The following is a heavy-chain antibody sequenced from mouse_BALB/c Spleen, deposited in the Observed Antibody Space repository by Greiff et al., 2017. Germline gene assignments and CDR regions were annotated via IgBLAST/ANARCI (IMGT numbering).Heavy chain of an antibody. CDR3: TRLYYGSRDYAMDY. Sequence: VQLQQSGTVLARPGASVKMSCKASGYTFTSYWMHWVKQRPGQGLEWIGAIYPGNGDTSYNQKFKGKAKLTAVTSTSTAYMELSSLTNEDSAVYYCTRLYYGSRDYAMDYWGQGTSVTVSS. J-gene: IGHJ4*01. V-gene: IGHV1-5*01. CDR1: GYTFTSYW. D-gene: IGHD1-1*01. CDR2: IYPGNGDT.